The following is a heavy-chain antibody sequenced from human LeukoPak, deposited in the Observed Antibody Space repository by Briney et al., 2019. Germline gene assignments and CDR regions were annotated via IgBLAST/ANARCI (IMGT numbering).Heavy chain of an antibody. D-gene: IGHD5-24*01. CDR3: ARDGLEMVTIFYYYGMDV. V-gene: IGHV3-11*04. CDR2: ISSSGSTI. CDR1: GFTFSDYY. J-gene: IGHJ6*02. Sequence: KPGGSLRLSCAASGFTFSDYYMSWIRQAPGKGLEWVSYISSSGSTIYYADSVKGRFTISRDNAKNSLYLQMNSLRAEDTAVYYCARDGLEMVTIFYYYGMDVWGQGTTVTVSS.